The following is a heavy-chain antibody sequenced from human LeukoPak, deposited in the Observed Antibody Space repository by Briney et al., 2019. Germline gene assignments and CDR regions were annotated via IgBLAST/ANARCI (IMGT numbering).Heavy chain of an antibody. V-gene: IGHV4-31*03. CDR3: ARGGSGSYYSVYYAVDV. CDR1: GGSISSLNL. J-gene: IGHJ6*02. D-gene: IGHD1-26*01. Sequence: SGTLSLTCIVSGGSISSLNLWSWLRQRPGKGLEWIGFIYYSGTTYSNPSLKSRVAISADTSKNEFSLKLNSLTAADTAVYYCARGGSGSYYSVYYAVDVWGQGTTVTVS. CDR2: IYYSGTT.